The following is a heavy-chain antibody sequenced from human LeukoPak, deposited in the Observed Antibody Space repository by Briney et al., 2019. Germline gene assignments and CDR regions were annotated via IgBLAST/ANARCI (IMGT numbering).Heavy chain of an antibody. Sequence: ASVKVSCKASGYTFTGYYMHWVRQAPGQGLEWMGWISAYNGNTNYAQKLQGRVTMTTDTSTSTAYMELRSLRSDDTAVYYCARNQRTAAPFDYWGQGTLVTVSS. V-gene: IGHV1-18*04. D-gene: IGHD1-14*01. CDR2: ISAYNGNT. J-gene: IGHJ4*02. CDR1: GYTFTGYY. CDR3: ARNQRTAAPFDY.